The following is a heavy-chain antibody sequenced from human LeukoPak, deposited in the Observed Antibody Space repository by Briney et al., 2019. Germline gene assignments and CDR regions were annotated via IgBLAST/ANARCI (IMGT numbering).Heavy chain of an antibody. CDR3: ARLGGYYFDY. CDR1: GGSISNYY. D-gene: IGHD1-26*01. V-gene: IGHV4-59*12. Sequence: SETLSLTCTVSGGSISNYYWSWIRQSPGKGLEWIGYIYHSGSTYYNPSLKSRITISVDRSKNQFSLKLNSVTAADTAVYYCARLGGYYFDYWGQGTLVTVSS. CDR2: IYHSGST. J-gene: IGHJ4*02.